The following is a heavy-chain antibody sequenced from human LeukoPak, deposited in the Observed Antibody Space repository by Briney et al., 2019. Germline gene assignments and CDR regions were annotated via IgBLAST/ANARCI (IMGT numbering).Heavy chain of an antibody. CDR1: GFTFSSYW. V-gene: IGHV3-7*01. Sequence: GGSLRLSCAASGFTFSSYWMSWVRQAPGKGLEWVANIKKDGSEKYYVDSVKGRFTISRDNAKASLFLQMNSLRAEDTAVYYCAELGITMIGGVWGKGTTVTISS. CDR3: AELGITMIGGV. D-gene: IGHD3-10*02. CDR2: IKKDGSEK. J-gene: IGHJ6*04.